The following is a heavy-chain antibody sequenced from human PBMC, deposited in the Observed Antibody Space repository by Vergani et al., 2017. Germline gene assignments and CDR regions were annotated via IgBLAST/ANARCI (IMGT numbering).Heavy chain of an antibody. J-gene: IGHJ4*02. Sequence: QVQLQQWGAGLVKPSETLSLTCVVHGGSLSGSYWSWIRQPPGKGLEWIGEINHSGSANYNPSLQSRVTISIDTSTNQFSLRLFSVTAADTAVYYCARAGIWLPNNWGQGTLVTVSS. CDR3: ARAGIWLPNN. D-gene: IGHD3-9*01. CDR1: GGSLSGSY. CDR2: INHSGSA. V-gene: IGHV4-34*02.